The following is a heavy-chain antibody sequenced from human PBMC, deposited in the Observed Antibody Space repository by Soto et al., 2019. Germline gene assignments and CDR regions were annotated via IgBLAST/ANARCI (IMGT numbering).Heavy chain of an antibody. V-gene: IGHV3-23*01. J-gene: IGHJ6*03. CDR1: GFTFSSYA. Sequence: GGSLRLSCAASGFTFSSYAMSWVRQAPGKGLEWVSAISGSGGSTYYADSVKGRFTISRDNSKNTLYLQMNSLRAEDTAVYYCAKEIASGYLLHYYYYMDVWGKGTTVTVSS. CDR2: ISGSGGST. D-gene: IGHD5-12*01. CDR3: AKEIASGYLLHYYYYMDV.